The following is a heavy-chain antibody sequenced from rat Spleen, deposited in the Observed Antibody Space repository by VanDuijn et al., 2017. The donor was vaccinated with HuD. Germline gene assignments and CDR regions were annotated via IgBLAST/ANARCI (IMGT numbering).Heavy chain of an antibody. CDR1: GFSLTSFS. V-gene: IGHV2-63*01. CDR3: AREEDIGTTRFAF. J-gene: IGHJ3*01. Sequence: QVQLRESGPGLVQPSQTLSLTCTVSGFSLTSFSVSWVRQPSGKGPEWMARMWYDGDTAYNSVLKSRLSISRDTSKNQVFLKMNSLQADGTGTYYCAREEDIGTTRFAFWGQGTLVTVSS. CDR2: MWYDGDT. D-gene: IGHD1-5*01.